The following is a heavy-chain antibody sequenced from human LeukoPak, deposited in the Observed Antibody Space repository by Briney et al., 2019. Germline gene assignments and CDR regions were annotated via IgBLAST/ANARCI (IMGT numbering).Heavy chain of an antibody. Sequence: GGSLRLSCAASGFTFSSYSMNWVRQAPGKGLEWVSGISGSGGSTYYADSVKGRFTISRDNSKNTLYLQTNSLRAEDTAVYYCAKASGYSYGYYMDVWGQGTLVTVSS. CDR2: ISGSGGST. V-gene: IGHV3-23*01. CDR1: GFTFSSYS. J-gene: IGHJ4*02. D-gene: IGHD5-18*01. CDR3: AKASGYSYGYYMDV.